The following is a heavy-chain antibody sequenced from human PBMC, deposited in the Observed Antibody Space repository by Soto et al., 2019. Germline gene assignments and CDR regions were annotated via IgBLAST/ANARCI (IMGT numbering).Heavy chain of an antibody. Sequence: PGESLKISCKGSGYIFTNSWIGWVRQMPGKGLEWMGIIYPGDSDTRYSPSFQGQVTISADKSITTAYLQWSSLTGPDTAMYYCARLQAAMPAAAGMDVWGQGTAVTVSS. CDR3: ARLQAAMPAAAGMDV. V-gene: IGHV5-51*01. CDR2: IYPGDSDT. CDR1: GYIFTNSW. J-gene: IGHJ6*02. D-gene: IGHD2-2*01.